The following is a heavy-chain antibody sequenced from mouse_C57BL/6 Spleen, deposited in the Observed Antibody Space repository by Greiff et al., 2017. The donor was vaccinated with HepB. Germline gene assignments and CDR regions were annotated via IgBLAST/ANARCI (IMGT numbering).Heavy chain of an antibody. D-gene: IGHD3-2*02. V-gene: IGHV1-64*01. CDR1: GYTFTSYW. CDR2: IHPNSGST. J-gene: IGHJ2*01. Sequence: QVQLQQPGAELVKPGASVKLSCKASGYTFTSYWMHWVKQRPGQGLEWIGMIHPNSGSTNYNEKFKSKATLTVDKSSSTAYMQLSSLTSEDSAVYYCARREDSSGPAHYFDYWGQGTTLTVSA. CDR3: ARREDSSGPAHYFDY.